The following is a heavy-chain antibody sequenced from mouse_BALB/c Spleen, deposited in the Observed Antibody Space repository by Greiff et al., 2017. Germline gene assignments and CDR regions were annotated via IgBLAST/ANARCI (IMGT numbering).Heavy chain of an antibody. V-gene: IGHV5-17*02. CDR2: ISSGSSTI. CDR1: GFTFSSFG. J-gene: IGHJ2*01. D-gene: IGHD1-1*01. Sequence: EVQVVESGGGLVQPGGSRKLSCAASGFTFSSFGMHWVRQAPEKGLEWVAYISSGSSTIYYADTVKGRFTISRDNPKNTLFLQMTSLRSEDTAMYYCARAVYYGSLYYFDYWGQGTTLTVSS. CDR3: ARAVYYGSLYYFDY.